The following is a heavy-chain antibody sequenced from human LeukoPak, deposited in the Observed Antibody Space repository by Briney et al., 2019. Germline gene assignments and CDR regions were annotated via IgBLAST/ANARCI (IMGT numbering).Heavy chain of an antibody. CDR3: AKGSRIADRPTIWFDA. CDR1: GFPFSASA. CDR2: ILSTGTT. V-gene: IGHV3-23*01. J-gene: IGHJ5*02. Sequence: GGSLRLSCAASGFPFSASAMTWVRQAPGKGLEWVSHILSTGTTYYADSVRGRFTISRDNSKNTLYLLMTSLRADDTAVYFCAKGSRIADRPTIWFDAWGQGTLVTVSS. D-gene: IGHD6-6*01.